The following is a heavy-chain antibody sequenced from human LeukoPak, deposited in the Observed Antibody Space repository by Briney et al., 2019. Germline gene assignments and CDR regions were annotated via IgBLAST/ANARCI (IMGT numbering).Heavy chain of an antibody. CDR3: TRGADQEFDF. CDR2: INPRDGST. V-gene: IGHV1-46*02. J-gene: IGHJ4*02. Sequence: ASVKVSCKSSGPHLNNHFIHWVRQAPGQGLEWMGMINPRDGSTRTLQRFQGRLTMTRDTSTSTLYMGLSSLRSEDTATYFCTRGADQEFDFWGQGTLVTVSS. CDR1: GPHLNNHF.